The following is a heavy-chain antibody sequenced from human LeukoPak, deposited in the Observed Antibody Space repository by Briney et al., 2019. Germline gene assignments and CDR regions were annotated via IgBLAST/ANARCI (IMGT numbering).Heavy chain of an antibody. CDR3: ARVIGAKAGVNRGWYLGTYYYGMDV. V-gene: IGHV3-48*02. J-gene: IGHJ6*02. D-gene: IGHD6-19*01. CDR1: GFTFSSYS. CDR2: ISSSSSTI. Sequence: PGGSLRLSCAASGFTFSSYSMNWVRQAPGKGLEWVSYISSSSSTIYYADSVKGRFTISRDNAKNSLYLQMNSLRDEDTAVYYCARVIGAKAGVNRGWYLGTYYYGMDVWGQGTTVTVSS.